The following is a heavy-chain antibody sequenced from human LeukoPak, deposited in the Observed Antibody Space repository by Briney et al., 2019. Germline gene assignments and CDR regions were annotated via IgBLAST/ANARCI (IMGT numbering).Heavy chain of an antibody. V-gene: IGHV1-8*01. CDR2: MNPNSGNT. J-gene: IGHJ4*02. D-gene: IGHD3-10*01. Sequence: ASVKVSCKASGYTFTSYDINWVRQATGQGLEWMGWMNPNSGNTGYAQKFQGRVTMTRNTSISTAYMELSSLRSEDTAVYYCARGLEPRFGELLSTKPLTARWGQGTLVTVSS. CDR3: ARGLEPRFGELLSTKPLTAR. CDR1: GYTFTSYD.